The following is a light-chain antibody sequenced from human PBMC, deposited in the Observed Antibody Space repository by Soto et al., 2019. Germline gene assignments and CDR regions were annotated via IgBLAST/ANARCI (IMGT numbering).Light chain of an antibody. J-gene: IGKJ4*01. CDR1: QTVRTY. CDR3: LQRTNWPLS. Sequence: EIELTQSPATLSLSPGERATVSCSASQTVRTYLAWYQQRPGQPPRLVIYDASNRAPGIPDRFSGSGSGTDFPLTISSLEPEDFAVYYCLQRTNWPLSVVGGTKVDIK. V-gene: IGKV3-11*01. CDR2: DAS.